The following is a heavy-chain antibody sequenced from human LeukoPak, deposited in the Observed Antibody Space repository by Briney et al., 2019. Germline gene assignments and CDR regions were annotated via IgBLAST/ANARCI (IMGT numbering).Heavy chain of an antibody. CDR2: ISAYNGNT. CDR1: GYTSTSYG. Sequence: ASVKVSCKASGYTSTSYGISWVRQAPGQGLEWMGWISAYNGNTNYAQKLQGRVTMTTDTSTSTAYMELRSLRSDDTAVYYCARDYDSSGYYYGFWFDPWGQGTLVTVSS. V-gene: IGHV1-18*01. CDR3: ARDYDSSGYYYGFWFDP. D-gene: IGHD3-22*01. J-gene: IGHJ5*02.